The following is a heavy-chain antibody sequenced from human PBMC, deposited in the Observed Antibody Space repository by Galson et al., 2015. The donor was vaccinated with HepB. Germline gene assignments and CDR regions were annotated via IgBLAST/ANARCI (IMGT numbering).Heavy chain of an antibody. CDR1: GFTFSSYG. V-gene: IGHV3-30*18. D-gene: IGHD3-10*01. J-gene: IGHJ4*02. CDR2: ISYDGSNK. CDR3: AKSGNYYGSEQGWLDY. Sequence: SLRLSCAASGFTFSSYGMHWVRQAPGKGLEWVAVISYDGSNKYYADSVKGRFTISRDNSKNTLYLQMNSLRAEDTAVYYCAKSGNYYGSEQGWLDYWGQGTLVTVSS.